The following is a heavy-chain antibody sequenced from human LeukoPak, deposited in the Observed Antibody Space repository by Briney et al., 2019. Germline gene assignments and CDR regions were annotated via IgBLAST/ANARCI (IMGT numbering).Heavy chain of an antibody. CDR3: ARNQAVAANRGASDF. CDR2: IYYSGST. V-gene: IGHV4-59*08. CDR1: GGSISRYN. J-gene: IGHJ3*01. Sequence: SETLSLTCTVSGGSISRYNWNWIRQPPGKGLEWIGYIYYSGSTNYNPSLKSRVTISVDTSKNQFSLKLDSVTEIDTAMYYCARNQAVAANRGASDFWGQGTMVTVSS. D-gene: IGHD6-19*01.